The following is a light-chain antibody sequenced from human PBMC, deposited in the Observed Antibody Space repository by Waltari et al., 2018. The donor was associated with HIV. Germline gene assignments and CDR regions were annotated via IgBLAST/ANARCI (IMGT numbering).Light chain of an antibody. CDR3: QQYYARPGT. CDR2: WAS. V-gene: IGKV4-1*01. CDR1: QNVLYNSNNKNF. J-gene: IGKJ1*01. Sequence: DIVMTQSAESLAVSLGERATINCKSSQNVLYNSNNKNFLAWYQQKPGQSPKLLIYWASTRESGVPDRFSGSGSGTDFTLTISSLQAEDAAVYYCQQYYARPGTFGQGTKVEIK.